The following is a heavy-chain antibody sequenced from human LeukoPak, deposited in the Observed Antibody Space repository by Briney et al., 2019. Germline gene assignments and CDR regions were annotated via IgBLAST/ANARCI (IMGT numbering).Heavy chain of an antibody. CDR3: AGFLRINYYRIGWFDP. CDR2: ISSSGNTI. J-gene: IGHJ5*02. Sequence: GGSLSLSCAASGFTFSSHEMNWVRQAPGKGLEWVSYISSSGNTIYYADSVRGRFTISRDNAKNSLYLQMNSLRAEDTAVYYCAGFLRINYYRIGWFDPWGQGTLVTVSS. D-gene: IGHD3-10*01. CDR1: GFTFSSHE. V-gene: IGHV3-48*03.